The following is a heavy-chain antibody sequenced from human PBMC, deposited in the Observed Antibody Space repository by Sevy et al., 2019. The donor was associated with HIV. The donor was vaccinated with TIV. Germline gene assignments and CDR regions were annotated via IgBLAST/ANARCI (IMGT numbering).Heavy chain of an antibody. CDR3: AGENAWGKDYS. Sequence: SETLSLTCTVSGGSISSFYWNWIRQPPGKGLEWIANIYYNGETNYNPSLRSRITISLDTSNNQVSLRLTSVTAADTTLYCWAGENAWGKDYSWGQGTLVTVSS. CDR2: IYYNGET. D-gene: IGHD2-15*01. J-gene: IGHJ4*02. V-gene: IGHV4-59*08. CDR1: GGSISSFY.